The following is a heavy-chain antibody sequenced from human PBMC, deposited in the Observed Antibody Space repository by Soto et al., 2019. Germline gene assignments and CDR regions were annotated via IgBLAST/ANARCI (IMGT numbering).Heavy chain of an antibody. V-gene: IGHV3-33*01. J-gene: IGHJ6*02. Sequence: QVQLVESGGGVVQPGRSLRVSCVASGFTFSSDVMHWVRQAPGKGLEWVALIWHDGSDISYGDSVRGRFTISRDNSKNSLNLQMNSLRADDTAVYYCASHLADTTTKYAVDVWGQGTGVTASS. CDR2: IWHDGSDI. D-gene: IGHD2-15*01. CDR3: ASHLADTTTKYAVDV. CDR1: GFTFSSDV.